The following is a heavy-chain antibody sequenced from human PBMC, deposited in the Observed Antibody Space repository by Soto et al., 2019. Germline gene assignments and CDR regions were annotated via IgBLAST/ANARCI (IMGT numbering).Heavy chain of an antibody. J-gene: IGHJ4*02. D-gene: IGHD2-15*01. CDR1: GYTFTSYG. CDR2: ISAYNGNT. CDR3: ARESGTRDCSGGSCYWVPFAY. V-gene: IGHV1-18*01. Sequence: QVQLVQSGAEVKKPGASVKVSCKASGYTFTSYGISWVRQAPGQGLEWMGWISAYNGNTNYAQKLQGRVTMTTDTSTSTAYMEMRSLRSDDTAVYYCARESGTRDCSGGSCYWVPFAYWGQGTLVTVSS.